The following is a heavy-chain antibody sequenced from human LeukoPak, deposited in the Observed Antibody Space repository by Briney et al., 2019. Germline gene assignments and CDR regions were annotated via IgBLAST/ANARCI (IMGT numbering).Heavy chain of an antibody. J-gene: IGHJ4*02. Sequence: PGGSLRLFCTASGFTFSTYPMGWVRQAPGKGLEWVSAIGGSGGDTYYAVSVEGRFTLYRDKSKNTLYLQMNSLRAEDTALYYWATSIGWYPKYFDYWGQGTLVTVSS. D-gene: IGHD6-19*01. CDR3: ATSIGWYPKYFDY. CDR1: GFTFSTYP. V-gene: IGHV3-23*01. CDR2: IGGSGGDT.